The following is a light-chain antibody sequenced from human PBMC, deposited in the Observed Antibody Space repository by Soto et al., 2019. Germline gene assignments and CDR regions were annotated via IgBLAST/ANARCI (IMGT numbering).Light chain of an antibody. V-gene: IGKV3-15*01. CDR3: QHYNNWPPYT. CDR1: QSVSSN. J-gene: IGKJ2*01. CDR2: GAS. Sequence: EIVMTQSPATLSASPGERATLSCRASQSVSSNLAWYQQKPGQAPRLLMYGASTRATGIPARFSGSGSGTEFTLTISSLQSEDFAVYYCQHYNNWPPYTFGQGTQVDIK.